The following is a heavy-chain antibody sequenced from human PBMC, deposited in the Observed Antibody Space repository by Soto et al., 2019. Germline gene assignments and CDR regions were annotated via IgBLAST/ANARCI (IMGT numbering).Heavy chain of an antibody. CDR1: GFTFDDYA. Sequence: DVQLVESGGGLVQPGRSLRLSCAASGFTFDDYAMHWVRQAPGKGLEWVSGISWNSGSIAYADSVKGRFTISRDNARNSLFLQMKSLRAEDTALYYCAKDFGGFGELLDYWGQGTLVTVSS. J-gene: IGHJ4*02. D-gene: IGHD3-10*01. V-gene: IGHV3-9*01. CDR3: AKDFGGFGELLDY. CDR2: ISWNSGSI.